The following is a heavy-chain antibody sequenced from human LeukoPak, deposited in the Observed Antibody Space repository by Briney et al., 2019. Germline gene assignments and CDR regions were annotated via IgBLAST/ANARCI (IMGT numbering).Heavy chain of an antibody. CDR2: INHSGST. CDR1: GGSFSGYY. V-gene: IGHV4-34*01. Sequence: SETLSLTCAVYGGSFSGYYWSWIRQPPGKGLEWIGEINHSGSTNYNPSLKSRVTMSVDTSKNQFSLKLSSVTAADTAVYYCARLRFYGSGSPKGEFDYWGQGTLVTVSS. D-gene: IGHD3-10*01. J-gene: IGHJ4*02. CDR3: ARLRFYGSGSPKGEFDY.